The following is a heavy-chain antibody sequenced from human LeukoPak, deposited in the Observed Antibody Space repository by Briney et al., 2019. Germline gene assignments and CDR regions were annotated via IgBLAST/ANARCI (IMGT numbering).Heavy chain of an antibody. D-gene: IGHD2-2*01. CDR2: IWYDGSNK. J-gene: IGHJ4*02. CDR3: AKEGDIVVVPAAQGYYFDY. Sequence: GGSLRLSWAASGVTFSSYGMHLVRQAPGKGLERGAVIWYDGSNKYYADSVKGRFTISRDNSKNTLYLQMNSLRAEDTAVYYCAKEGDIVVVPAAQGYYFDYWGQGTLVTVSS. V-gene: IGHV3-33*06. CDR1: GVTFSSYG.